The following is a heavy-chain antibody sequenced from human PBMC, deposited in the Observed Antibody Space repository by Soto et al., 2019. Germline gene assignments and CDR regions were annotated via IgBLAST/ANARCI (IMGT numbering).Heavy chain of an antibody. V-gene: IGHV4-39*01. CDR3: ARQKSGSDWFDP. D-gene: IGHD2-15*01. CDR2: IFYSGTT. CDR1: GGSISSSGYC. J-gene: IGHJ5*02. Sequence: SETLSLTCTVSGGSISSSGYCWAWVRQPPGKGLEWIGCIFYSGTTYYHPSLKSRVTMSVDTSNNKFSLSLSSVTAADTAIYLCARQKSGSDWFDPWGQGTLVTVSS.